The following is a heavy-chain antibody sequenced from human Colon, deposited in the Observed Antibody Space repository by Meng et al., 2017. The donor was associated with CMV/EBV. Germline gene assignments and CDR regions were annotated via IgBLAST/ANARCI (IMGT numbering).Heavy chain of an antibody. CDR1: GGTFSSYA. CDR3: ARSEVVPAAILPYYYGMDV. J-gene: IGHJ6*02. D-gene: IGHD2-2*02. V-gene: IGHV1-69*10. Sequence: SVKVSCKASGGTFSSYAISWVRQAPGQGLEWMRGIIPILGIANYAQKFQGRVTITADKSTSTAYMELSSLRSEDTAVYYCARSEVVPAAILPYYYGMDVWGQGTTVTVSS. CDR2: IIPILGIA.